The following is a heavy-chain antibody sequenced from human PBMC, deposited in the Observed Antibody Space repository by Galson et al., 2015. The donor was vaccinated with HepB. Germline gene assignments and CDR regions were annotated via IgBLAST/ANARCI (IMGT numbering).Heavy chain of an antibody. CDR2: ISAYNGNT. CDR1: GYTFTSYG. D-gene: IGHD3-9*01. Sequence: SVKVSCKASGYTFTSYGISWVRQAPGQGLEWMGWISAYNGNTNYAQKLQGRVTMTTDTSTSTAYMELRSLRSDDTAVYYCARGERAGYFDWLLQRVDTPYYSYGMDVWGQGTTVTVSS. J-gene: IGHJ6*02. CDR3: ARGERAGYFDWLLQRVDTPYYSYGMDV. V-gene: IGHV1-18*04.